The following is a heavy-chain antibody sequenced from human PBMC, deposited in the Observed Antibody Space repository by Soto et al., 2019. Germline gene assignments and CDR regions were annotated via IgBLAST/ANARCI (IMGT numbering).Heavy chain of an antibody. CDR1: GVSVSSGIYY. CDR2: IYYSGST. V-gene: IGHV4-61*01. J-gene: IGHJ5*02. D-gene: IGHD4-4*01. Sequence: SETLSLTCTVAGVSVSSGIYYWSWIRQPPGKGPEWIGYIYYSGSTKYNPSLKSRVTISVDTSKNQFSLKMRSVTAADTAVDYCARVERGDYSGNSDNWFDPWGQGTLVTVSS. CDR3: ARVERGDYSGNSDNWFDP.